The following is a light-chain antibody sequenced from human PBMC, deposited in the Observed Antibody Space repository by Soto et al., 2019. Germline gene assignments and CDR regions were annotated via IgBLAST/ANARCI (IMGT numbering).Light chain of an antibody. CDR1: QSISSW. Sequence: DIQMTQSPSTLSASVGDRVTITCRASQSISSWLAWYQQKPGKAPKLRIYKASSLESGVPSRFSGSGSGTAFTLTISSLQPDDFATYYCQQYNSYSYTCGQGTKLEIK. J-gene: IGKJ2*01. CDR3: QQYNSYSYT. CDR2: KAS. V-gene: IGKV1-5*03.